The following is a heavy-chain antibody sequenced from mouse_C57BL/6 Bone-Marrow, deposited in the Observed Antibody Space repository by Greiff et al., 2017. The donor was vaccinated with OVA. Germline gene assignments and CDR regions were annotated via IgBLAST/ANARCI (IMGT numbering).Heavy chain of an antibody. J-gene: IGHJ1*03. Sequence: QVQLQQPGAELVKPGASVKLSCKASGYTFTSYWMHWVKQRPGQGLEWIGMIHPNSGSTNYNEKFKSKATLTVDKSSSTAYMQLSSLTSEDSAVYYCASCYYYGSSYTFWYFDGWGTGTTVTVSS. V-gene: IGHV1-64*01. CDR3: ASCYYYGSSYTFWYFDG. CDR1: GYTFTSYW. D-gene: IGHD1-1*01. CDR2: IHPNSGST.